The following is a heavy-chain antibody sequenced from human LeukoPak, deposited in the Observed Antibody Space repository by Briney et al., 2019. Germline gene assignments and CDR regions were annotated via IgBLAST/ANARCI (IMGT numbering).Heavy chain of an antibody. CDR1: GGSISSYY. D-gene: IGHD3-3*01. V-gene: IGHV4-39*01. CDR3: ARHAYYDFWSGYYLYYFDY. Sequence: SETLSLTCTVSGGSISSYYWGWIRQPPGKGLEWIGSIYYSGSTYYNPSLKSRVTISVDTSKNQFSLKLSSVTAADTAVYYCARHAYYDFWSGYYLYYFDYWGQGTLVTVSS. J-gene: IGHJ4*02. CDR2: IYYSGST.